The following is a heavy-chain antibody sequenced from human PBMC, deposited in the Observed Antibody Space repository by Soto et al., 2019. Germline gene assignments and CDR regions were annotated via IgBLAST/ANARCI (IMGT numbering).Heavy chain of an antibody. D-gene: IGHD3-22*01. CDR3: ARDDYLSSGPDDYVYGMDV. V-gene: IGHV1-69*13. Sequence: ASVKVSCKASGDTFSSYAISWVRQAPGQGLEWMGGILPILGTANYAQKFQGRVTITADESSRTAYIVVSSLRSEDTAVYYCARDDYLSSGPDDYVYGMDVCGQWTTVPVAS. CDR2: ILPILGTA. CDR1: GDTFSSYA. J-gene: IGHJ6*02.